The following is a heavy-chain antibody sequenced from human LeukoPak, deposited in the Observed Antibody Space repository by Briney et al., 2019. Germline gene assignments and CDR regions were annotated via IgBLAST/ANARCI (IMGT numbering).Heavy chain of an antibody. CDR2: ISGYNGNT. D-gene: IGHD6-13*01. Sequence: ASVKVSCKASGDTFTRHGISWVRQAPGQGLEWMGWISGYNGNTECAQKLQGRVTMTTDTSTSTAYMELRSLRSDDTAMYYCARNTAAGYYYYYMDVWGKGTTVTISS. V-gene: IGHV1-18*01. CDR1: GDTFTRHG. CDR3: ARNTAAGYYYYYMDV. J-gene: IGHJ6*03.